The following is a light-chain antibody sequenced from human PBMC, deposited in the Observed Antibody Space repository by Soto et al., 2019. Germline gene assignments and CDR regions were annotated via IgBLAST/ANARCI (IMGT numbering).Light chain of an antibody. Sequence: EIVLTQSPGTLSVSPGERATLSCRASQSISSTLAWYQQKPGQAPRLLISGASTRATGIPARFSGSGSGTEFTLTISSLQSEDFAFYYCQQFHYWWTFGQGTKGDIK. J-gene: IGKJ1*01. CDR2: GAS. CDR3: QQFHYWWT. V-gene: IGKV3-15*01. CDR1: QSISST.